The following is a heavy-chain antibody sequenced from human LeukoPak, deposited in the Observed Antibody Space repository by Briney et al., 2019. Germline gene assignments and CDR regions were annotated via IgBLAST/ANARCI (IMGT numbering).Heavy chain of an antibody. V-gene: IGHV3-48*04. CDR3: ARSRPYAGDAFDI. D-gene: IGHD4-23*01. J-gene: IGHJ3*02. CDR2: ISSSGSTI. Sequence: GRSLRLSCAASGFTFSSYGIHWVRQAPGKGLEWVSCISSSGSTIYYADSVKGRFTISRDNAKNSLYLQMNSLRAEDTAVYYCARSRPYAGDAFDIWGQGTMVTVSS. CDR1: GFTFSSYG.